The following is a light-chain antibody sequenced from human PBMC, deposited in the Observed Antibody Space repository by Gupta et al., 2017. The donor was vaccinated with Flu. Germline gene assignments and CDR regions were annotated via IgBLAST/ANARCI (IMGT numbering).Light chain of an antibody. V-gene: IGLV8-61*01. CDR2: NTN. CDR1: SGSVSTSFY. CDR3: MLYRSGAIL. Sequence: QTVVTQEPSFSVSPGGTVTLTCGLSSGSVSTSFYPTWYQQTPGQAPRKLIYNTNTRSAGVPDRFSGSILGNQAALTITGAQVDDESDYYCMLYRSGAILFGGGTKLTVL. J-gene: IGLJ3*02.